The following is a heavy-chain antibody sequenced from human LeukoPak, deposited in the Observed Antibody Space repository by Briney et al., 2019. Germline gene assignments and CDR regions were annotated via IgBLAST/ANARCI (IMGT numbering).Heavy chain of an antibody. D-gene: IGHD7-27*01. CDR3: ASRKLGNDY. CDR1: GGSVSDYY. V-gene: IGHV4-59*02. Sequence: SETLSLTCTISGGSVSDYYWSWIRQSPGKGLEWNGYIYHTGSTSYSPSLKSRVTISADTSQIQFSLKLSSVTAADTAVYYCASRKLGNDYWGQGTLVTVSS. CDR2: IYHTGST. J-gene: IGHJ4*02.